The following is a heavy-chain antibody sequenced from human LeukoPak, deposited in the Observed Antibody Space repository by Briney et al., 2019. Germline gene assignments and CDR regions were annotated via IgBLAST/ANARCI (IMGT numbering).Heavy chain of an antibody. Sequence: GSLRLSCAASGFTFSSYGMSWVRQTPGKGLEWIGEIYHRGNTHYNPSLKSRVTISVDTSTNQFSLRVTSVTAADTAVYYCARAFYPPDFGFGRAPYYFDKWGRGTLVTVSS. CDR2: IYHRGNT. CDR1: GFTFSSYGM. CDR3: ARAFYPPDFGFGRAPYYFDK. V-gene: IGHV4-4*02. J-gene: IGHJ4*02. D-gene: IGHD3-16*01.